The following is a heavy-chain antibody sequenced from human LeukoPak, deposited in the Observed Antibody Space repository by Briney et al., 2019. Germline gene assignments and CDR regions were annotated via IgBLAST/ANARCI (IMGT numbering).Heavy chain of an antibody. CDR2: INPSGGST. CDR3: ARVGLVTMIVGAFDI. Sequence: ASVKVSCKASGYTFTSYYMHWVRQAPGQGLEWMGIINPSGGSTSYAQKFQGRVTMTRDTSTSTVYMELSSPRSEDTAVYYCARVGLVTMIVGAFDIWGQGTMVTVSS. J-gene: IGHJ3*02. CDR1: GYTFTSYY. V-gene: IGHV1-46*01. D-gene: IGHD3-22*01.